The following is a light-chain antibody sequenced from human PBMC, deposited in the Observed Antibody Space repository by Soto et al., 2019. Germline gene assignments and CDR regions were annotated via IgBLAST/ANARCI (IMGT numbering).Light chain of an antibody. CDR2: DND. CDR1: SSQIGSNT. V-gene: IGLV1-44*01. Sequence: QSVLTQPPSLSGTPGQRVTISCSGSSSQIGSNTVSWYQQLPGKAPKLLIYDNDQRPSGVPDRFSGSKSGTSGSLAISDLHSEDEAEYFCAAWHDSRNAWVFGGGTKVTVL. J-gene: IGLJ3*02. CDR3: AAWHDSRNAWV.